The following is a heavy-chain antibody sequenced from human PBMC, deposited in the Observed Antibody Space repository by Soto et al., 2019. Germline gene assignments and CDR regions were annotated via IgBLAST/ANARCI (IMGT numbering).Heavy chain of an antibody. CDR3: ARELYSSSFDY. CDR1: GFTFSSYW. CDR2: IKQDGSEK. Sequence: EVQLVESGGGLVQPGGSLRLSCEASGFTFSSYWMSWVRQAPGKGLEWVANIKQDGSEKYYVDSVKGRFTISRDNAKNSLYLQMNSLRAEDTAVYYCARELYSSSFDYWGQGTLVTVSS. V-gene: IGHV3-7*05. J-gene: IGHJ4*02. D-gene: IGHD6-6*01.